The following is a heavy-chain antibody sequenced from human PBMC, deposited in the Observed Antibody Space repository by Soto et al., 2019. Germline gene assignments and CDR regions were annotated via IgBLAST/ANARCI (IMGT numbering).Heavy chain of an antibody. Sequence: PSETLSLTCTVSGGSISSGDYYWSWIRQPPGKGLEWIGYIYYSGSTYYNPSLKSRVTISVDTSKNQFSLKLSSVTAADTAVYYCARLPYCSSTSCYTRSYYYYYGMDVWGQGTTVTVSS. CDR1: GGSISSGDYY. V-gene: IGHV4-30-4*01. CDR3: ARLPYCSSTSCYTRSYYYYYGMDV. D-gene: IGHD2-2*02. CDR2: IYYSGST. J-gene: IGHJ6*02.